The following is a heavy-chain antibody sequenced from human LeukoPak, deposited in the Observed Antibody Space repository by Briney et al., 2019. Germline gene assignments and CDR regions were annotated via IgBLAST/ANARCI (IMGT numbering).Heavy chain of an antibody. CDR3: ASFYYGSGLAVDY. Sequence: SETLSLTCTVSGGSISTDYWNWIRQPPEKELDGIGYIYPSGRSNYSPSLKSRVTISADTSKRQFSLKLTSVTAADTAIYYCASFYYGSGLAVDYWGQGILVTVSS. CDR1: GGSISTDY. D-gene: IGHD3-10*01. V-gene: IGHV4-4*09. J-gene: IGHJ4*02. CDR2: IYPSGRS.